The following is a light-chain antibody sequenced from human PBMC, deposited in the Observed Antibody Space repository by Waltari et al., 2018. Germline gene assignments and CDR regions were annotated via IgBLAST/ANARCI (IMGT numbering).Light chain of an antibody. Sequence: QSVLTQPPSVTGAPGQTVTISCTGGTSNIGAGYDVHWYQQLPGAAPKLLIYSKINRASGVPDQFSASKSDSSASLVITGLQADDEADYFCQSYDSSLSGSRVFGPGTQVTVL. J-gene: IGLJ1*01. CDR3: QSYDSSLSGSRV. V-gene: IGLV1-40*01. CDR2: SKI. CDR1: TSNIGAGYD.